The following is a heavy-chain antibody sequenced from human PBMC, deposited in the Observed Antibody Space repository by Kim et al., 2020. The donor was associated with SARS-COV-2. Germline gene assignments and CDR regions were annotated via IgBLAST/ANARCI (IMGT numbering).Heavy chain of an antibody. CDR1: GFTFSSYA. V-gene: IGHV3-23*01. J-gene: IGHJ4*02. CDR2: ISGSGGST. CDR3: AKDLGGSIVGATFDY. Sequence: GGSLRLSCAASGFTFSSYAMSWVRQAPGKGLEWVSAISGSGGSTYYADSVKGRFTISRDNSKNTLYLQMNSLRAEDTAVYYCAKDLGGSIVGATFDYWGQGTLVTVSS. D-gene: IGHD1-26*01.